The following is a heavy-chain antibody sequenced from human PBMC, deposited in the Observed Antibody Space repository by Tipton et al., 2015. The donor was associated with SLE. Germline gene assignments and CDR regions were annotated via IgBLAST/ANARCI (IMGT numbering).Heavy chain of an antibody. J-gene: IGHJ4*02. Sequence: SLRLSCAGSGFTFSAYAMHWVRQAPGKGLEWVALISYDGSDKYYADSVKGRFAISRDNSKNTLYLQMNSLRAEDTAVYYCARVRDYNRNHLDYWGQGTLVSVSS. CDR3: ARVRDYNRNHLDY. CDR2: ISYDGSDK. CDR1: GFTFSAYA. V-gene: IGHV3-30*09. D-gene: IGHD1-14*01.